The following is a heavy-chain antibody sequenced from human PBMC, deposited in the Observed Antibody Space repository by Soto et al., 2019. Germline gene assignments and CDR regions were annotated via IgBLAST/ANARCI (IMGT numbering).Heavy chain of an antibody. V-gene: IGHV4-59*08. Sequence: QVQLQESGPGLVKPSETLSLTCTVSGGSISNYYWSWIRQPPGKGLEWIGYIFYSGSTKYNPSLKSRATISIATSKNQVSLKLSSVTAEDTAVYYCATLPRGHWGQGTLVTVSS. CDR1: GGSISNYY. J-gene: IGHJ4*02. D-gene: IGHD3-10*01. CDR3: ATLPRGH. CDR2: IFYSGST.